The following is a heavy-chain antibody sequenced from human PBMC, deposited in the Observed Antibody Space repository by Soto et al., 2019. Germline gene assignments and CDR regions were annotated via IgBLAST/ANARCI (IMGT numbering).Heavy chain of an antibody. CDR1: GFTFSSYW. V-gene: IGHV3-74*01. J-gene: IGHJ5*02. CDR3: ARDFGGEQWLNTNWFDP. D-gene: IGHD6-19*01. Sequence: EVQLVESGGGLVQPGGSLRLSCAASGFTFSSYWMHWVRQAPGKGLVWVSRINSDGSSTSYADSVKGRFTISRDNAKNTLYLQMNSLSAEDTAVYYCARDFGGEQWLNTNWFDPWGQGTLVTVSS. CDR2: INSDGSST.